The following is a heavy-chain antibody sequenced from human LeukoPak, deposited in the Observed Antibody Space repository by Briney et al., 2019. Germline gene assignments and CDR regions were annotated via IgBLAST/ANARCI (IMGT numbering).Heavy chain of an antibody. CDR1: GFTFSSYE. D-gene: IGHD3-10*01. CDR3: STMVRGVIGY. J-gene: IGHJ4*02. CDR2: IRTKTNNYAT. V-gene: IGHV3-73*01. Sequence: PGGSLRLSCAASGFTFSSYEMNWVRQASGKGLEWVGHIRTKTNNYATAYGASVKGRFTISRDDSKNRAYLQMNSLKIEDTAVYYCSTMVRGVIGYWGQGTLVAVSS.